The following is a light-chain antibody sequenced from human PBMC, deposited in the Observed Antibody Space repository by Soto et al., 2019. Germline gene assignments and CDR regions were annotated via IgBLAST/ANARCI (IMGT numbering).Light chain of an antibody. CDR2: GAS. CDR1: QGVSSW. J-gene: IGKJ4*01. V-gene: IGKV1-12*01. CDR3: QQATGFPVT. Sequence: DLQMTQSPSSVSTSVGDRVTITCRASQGVSSWLAWYQQKPGKAPKLLIYGASNLQSGVPSRFSGSGSGTDFTLTISSLQPEDFATYYCQQATGFPVTFGGGTEVEIK.